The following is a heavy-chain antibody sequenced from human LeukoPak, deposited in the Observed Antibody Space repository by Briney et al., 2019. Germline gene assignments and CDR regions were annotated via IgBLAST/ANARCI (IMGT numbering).Heavy chain of an antibody. Sequence: SETLSLTCAVYGGSISSYYWSWIRQPPGKGLEWIGYIYYSGSTNYNPSLKSRVTISVDTSKNQFSLKLSSVTAADTAVYYCARSDYGDPPYFDYWGQGTLVTVSS. CDR1: GGSISSYY. CDR3: ARSDYGDPPYFDY. V-gene: IGHV4-59*01. CDR2: IYYSGST. J-gene: IGHJ4*02. D-gene: IGHD4-17*01.